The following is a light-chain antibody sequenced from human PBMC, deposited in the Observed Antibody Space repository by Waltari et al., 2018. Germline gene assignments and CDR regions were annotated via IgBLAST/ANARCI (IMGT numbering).Light chain of an antibody. CDR1: QDISSY. J-gene: IGKJ1*01. CDR3: LQYNSYPWT. Sequence: DIQMTQSPSAMSASVGDRVTITCRASQDISSYLAGFQQKPGKVPKRLIYGASSLQSGVPSRFSGSGSGTEFTLTISSLQPEDFATYYCLQYNSYPWTFGQGTDVEIK. V-gene: IGKV1-17*03. CDR2: GAS.